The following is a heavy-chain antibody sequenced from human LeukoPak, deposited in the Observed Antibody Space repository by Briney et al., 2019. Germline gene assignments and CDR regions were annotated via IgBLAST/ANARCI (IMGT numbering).Heavy chain of an antibody. Sequence: PGRSLRLFCAASGFTFSTYVLHWVRQAPGKGLEWVAVISHDGSEKYYADSVKGRFTISRDNSKNTLYLQMNSLRAEDTAVYYCAKEYCTTTNCLGDWGLGTLVTVSS. D-gene: IGHD2-2*01. CDR2: ISHDGSEK. J-gene: IGHJ4*02. CDR3: AKEYCTTTNCLGD. V-gene: IGHV3-30*18. CDR1: GFTFSTYV.